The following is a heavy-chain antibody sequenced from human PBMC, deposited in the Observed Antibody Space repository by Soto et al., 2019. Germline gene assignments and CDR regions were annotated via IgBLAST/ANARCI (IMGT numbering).Heavy chain of an antibody. D-gene: IGHD3-22*01. V-gene: IGHV1-24*01. J-gene: IGHJ5*02. CDR1: GYTLTELS. CDR2: FDPEDGET. CDR3: ATGVYYDSSGYPSLAWFDP. Sequence: ASVKVSCKVSGYTLTELSMHWVRQAPGKGLEWMGGFDPEDGETIYAQKFQGRVTMTEDTSTDTAYMELSSLRSEDTAVYYCATGVYYDSSGYPSLAWFDPWGQGTLVTVS.